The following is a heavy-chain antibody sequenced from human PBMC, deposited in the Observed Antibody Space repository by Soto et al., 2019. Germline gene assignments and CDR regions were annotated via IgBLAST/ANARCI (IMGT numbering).Heavy chain of an antibody. CDR2: INAGNGYT. D-gene: IGHD6-13*01. Sequence: VQLVQSGAEVKQPGASVKVSCKASGYTFTNYAIHWVRQAPGQRLEWMGWINAGNGYTKYSQKFQGRVSITRDTSASTAYMELSSLRSEDTAVYYCARGSGSSWPFDYWGQGTLVTVSS. J-gene: IGHJ4*02. CDR1: GYTFTNYA. V-gene: IGHV1-3*01. CDR3: ARGSGSSWPFDY.